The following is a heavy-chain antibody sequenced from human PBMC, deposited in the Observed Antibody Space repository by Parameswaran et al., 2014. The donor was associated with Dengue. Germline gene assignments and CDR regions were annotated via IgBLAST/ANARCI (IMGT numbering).Heavy chain of an antibody. CDR2: ISSNGGST. J-gene: IGHJ6*02. V-gene: IGHV3-64*01. CDR3: ARGSGMDV. Sequence: VRQAPGKGLEYVSAISSNGGSTYYANSVKGRFTISRDNSKNTLYLQMGSLRAEDMAVYYCARGSGMDVWGQGTTVTVSS.